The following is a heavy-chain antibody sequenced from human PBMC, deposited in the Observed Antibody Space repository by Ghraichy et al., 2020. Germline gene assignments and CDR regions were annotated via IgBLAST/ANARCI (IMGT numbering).Heavy chain of an antibody. J-gene: IGHJ4*02. D-gene: IGHD5-18*01. V-gene: IGHV3-74*01. CDR3: ARGGDGYGNFDY. Sequence: GGFLRLSCAGSGFTFSGYWMHWVRQAPGKGLVWVSRINSDGSSTSYADSVKGRFTISRDNAKNTLYLQMNSLRAEDTAVYYCARGGDGYGNFDYWGQGTLVPVSS. CDR1: GFTFSGYW. CDR2: INSDGSST.